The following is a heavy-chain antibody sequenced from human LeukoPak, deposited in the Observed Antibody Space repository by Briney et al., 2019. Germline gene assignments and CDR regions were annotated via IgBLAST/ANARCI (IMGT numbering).Heavy chain of an antibody. J-gene: IGHJ3*02. CDR2: ISGSGGST. Sequence: PGGSLRLSCTASGFTFGDYAMSWFRQAPGKGLEWVSAISGSGGSTYYADSVKGRFTISRDNSKNTLYLQMNSLRAEDTAVYYCAKHSRSGYPFHDAFDIWGQGTMVTVSS. D-gene: IGHD3-3*01. CDR3: AKHSRSGYPFHDAFDI. V-gene: IGHV3-23*01. CDR1: GFTFGDYA.